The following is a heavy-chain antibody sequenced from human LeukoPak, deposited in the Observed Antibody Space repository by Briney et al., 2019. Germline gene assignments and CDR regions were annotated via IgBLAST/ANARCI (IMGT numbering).Heavy chain of an antibody. Sequence: ASVKVSCKASGYRFTSYDMHWVRQAPGQGLEWMGIINPSGGSTSYAQRFQGRVAMTRDTSTTTVYMEVDSLTSEDTAVYFCARDGPTAAPFDYWGQGTLVTVSS. V-gene: IGHV1-46*01. CDR2: INPSGGST. J-gene: IGHJ4*02. D-gene: IGHD2-2*01. CDR1: GYRFTSYD. CDR3: ARDGPTAAPFDY.